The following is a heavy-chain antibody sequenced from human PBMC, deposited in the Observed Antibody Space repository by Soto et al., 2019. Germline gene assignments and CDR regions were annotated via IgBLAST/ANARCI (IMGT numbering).Heavy chain of an antibody. Sequence: EVPLLESGGGLVQPGGSLSLSCAVSGFTFSNYAMSWVRQAPGKGLEWVSFISGGGSTTYYADSVKGRFTISRDNSKNTLYLQMNSLSAEDTAVYYCAKDKKREGMIVVVMTSGFDFWGQGTLVSVSS. CDR2: ISGGGSTT. J-gene: IGHJ4*02. D-gene: IGHD3-22*01. CDR1: GFTFSNYA. CDR3: AKDKKREGMIVVVMTSGFDF. V-gene: IGHV3-23*01.